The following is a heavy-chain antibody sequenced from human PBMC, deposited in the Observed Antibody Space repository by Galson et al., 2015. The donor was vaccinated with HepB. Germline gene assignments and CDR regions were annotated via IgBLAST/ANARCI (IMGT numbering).Heavy chain of an antibody. D-gene: IGHD2-15*01. CDR2: ISSSSSTI. CDR1: GFTFSSYS. J-gene: IGHJ4*02. Sequence: SLRLSCAASGFTFSSYSMNWVRQAPGKGLEWVSYISSSSSTIYYADSVKGRFTISRDNAKNSLYLQMNSLRAEDTAVYYCAREGYCSGGSCYDYWGQGTLVTVSS. V-gene: IGHV3-48*04. CDR3: AREGYCSGGSCYDY.